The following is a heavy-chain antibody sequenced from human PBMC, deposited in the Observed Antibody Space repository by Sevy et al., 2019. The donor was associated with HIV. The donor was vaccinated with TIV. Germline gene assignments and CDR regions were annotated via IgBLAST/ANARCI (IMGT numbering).Heavy chain of an antibody. V-gene: IGHV5-51*01. CDR3: ASETAVDTAMVTLDY. J-gene: IGHJ4*02. Sequence: GESLKISCKGSGYSFTSYWIGWVRQMPGKGLEWMGIIYPGDSDTRYSPSFQGQVTISADKSISTAYLQWSSLKASDTAMYYCASETAVDTAMVTLDYWGQGTLVTVSS. CDR1: GYSFTSYW. D-gene: IGHD5-18*01. CDR2: IYPGDSDT.